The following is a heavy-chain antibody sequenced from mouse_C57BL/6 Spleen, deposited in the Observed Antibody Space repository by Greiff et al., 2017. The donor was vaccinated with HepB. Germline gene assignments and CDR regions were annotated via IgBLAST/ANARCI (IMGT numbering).Heavy chain of an antibody. CDR1: GFTFSDYG. J-gene: IGHJ1*03. CDR2: ISSGSSTI. D-gene: IGHD3-1*01. Sequence: EVKLMESGGGLVKPGGSLKLSCAASGFTFSDYGMHWVRQAPEKGLEWVAYISSGSSTIYYADTVKGRFTISRDNAKNTLFLQMTSLRSEDTAMYYWARPPYLSGWYFDVWGTGTTVTVSS. V-gene: IGHV5-17*01. CDR3: ARPPYLSGWYFDV.